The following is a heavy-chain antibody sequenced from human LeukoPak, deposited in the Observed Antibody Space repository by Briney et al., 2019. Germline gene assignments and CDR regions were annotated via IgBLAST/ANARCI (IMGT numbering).Heavy chain of an antibody. J-gene: IGHJ5*02. CDR2: ISTSSSTI. CDR1: GFTFSSYS. D-gene: IGHD1-26*01. Sequence: GGSLRLSCAASGFTFSSYSMNWVRQAPGKGLEWVSYISTSSSTIYYADSVKGRFTISRDNAKNSLYLQMNYLRAEDTAVYYCARGGDYSGWFDPWGRETLVTVSS. CDR3: ARGGDYSGWFDP. V-gene: IGHV3-48*01.